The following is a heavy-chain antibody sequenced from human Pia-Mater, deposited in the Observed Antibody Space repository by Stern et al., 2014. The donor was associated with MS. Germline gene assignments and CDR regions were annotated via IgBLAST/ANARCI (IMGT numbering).Heavy chain of an antibody. CDR3: ANAAALSCRSPSCYKAFEY. CDR2: ISYDGSDK. Sequence: QDQLVQSGGGVAQPGRSLRLSCAASGFTFSLSGMHWVRQAPGKGLDWVAVISYDGSDKYYGDSVKGRFTISRDNSKNTVYLQMNSLRAEDTAVYYCANAAALSCRSPSCYKAFEYWGQGILVTVSS. V-gene: IGHV3-30*18. D-gene: IGHD2-2*02. CDR1: GFTFSLSG. J-gene: IGHJ4*02.